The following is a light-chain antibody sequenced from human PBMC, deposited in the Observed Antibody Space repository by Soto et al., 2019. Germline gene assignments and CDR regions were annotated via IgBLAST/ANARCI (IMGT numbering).Light chain of an antibody. J-gene: IGKJ2*01. CDR3: QQYYSTPYT. V-gene: IGKV4-1*01. CDR2: WAS. Sequence: DIVMTQSPDSLAVSLGERATINCMSSQSVLYSSNNKNYLAWYRQKPGQPPELLIYWASTRESGVPDRFSGSGSRTDFILTISSLQAEHVAVYYCQQYYSTPYTFGQGTKLEIK. CDR1: QSVLYSSNNKNY.